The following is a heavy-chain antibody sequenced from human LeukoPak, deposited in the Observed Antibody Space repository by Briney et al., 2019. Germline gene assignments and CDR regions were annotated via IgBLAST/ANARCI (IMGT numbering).Heavy chain of an antibody. V-gene: IGHV3-7*01. J-gene: IGHJ5*02. Sequence: GGSLRLSCAASGFTFSSYWMSWVRQTPGKGLEWVANIKQDGSEKNYVDSVKGRFTIFRDNARNSLYLQMNSLRAEDTAVYYCASHSYGYNHWGQGTLVIVSS. CDR1: GFTFSSYW. D-gene: IGHD3-16*01. CDR2: IKQDGSEK. CDR3: ASHSYGYNH.